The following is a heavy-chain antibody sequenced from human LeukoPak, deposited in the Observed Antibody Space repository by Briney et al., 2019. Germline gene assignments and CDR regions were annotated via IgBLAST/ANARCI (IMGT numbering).Heavy chain of an antibody. Sequence: PSQTLSLTCTVSGGSISSGSYYWSWIRQPAGKGLEWIGRIYTSGSTNYNPSLKSRVTISVDTSKNQFSLRLSSVTAADTAVYYCARDKGIPQFDPWGQGTLVTVSS. CDR1: GGSISSGSYY. J-gene: IGHJ5*02. CDR2: IYTSGST. CDR3: ARDKGIPQFDP. V-gene: IGHV4-61*02.